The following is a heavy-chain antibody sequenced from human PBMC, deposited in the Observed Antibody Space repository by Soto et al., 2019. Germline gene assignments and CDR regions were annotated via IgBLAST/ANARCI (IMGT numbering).Heavy chain of an antibody. CDR3: AKDQKGWLQDAFDI. D-gene: IGHD5-12*01. Sequence: HPGGSLRLSCAASGFTFSSYGMHWVRQAPGKGLEWVAVISYDGSNKYYADSVKGRFTISRDNSKNTLYLQMNSLRAEDTAVYYCAKDQKGWLQDAFDIWGQGTMVTVSS. V-gene: IGHV3-30*18. J-gene: IGHJ3*02. CDR2: ISYDGSNK. CDR1: GFTFSSYG.